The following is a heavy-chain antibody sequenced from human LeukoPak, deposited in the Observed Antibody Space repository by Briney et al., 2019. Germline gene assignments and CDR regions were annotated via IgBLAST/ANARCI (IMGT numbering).Heavy chain of an antibody. D-gene: IGHD6-19*01. J-gene: IGHJ4*02. Sequence: GGSLRLSCAASGFTFSNYAMSWVRQAPGKGLEWVSAISGSGGSRYYTDSVKGRFTISRDNSNNTLYLQMNSLRAEDTAVYYCAKSDFSSGWFYFDYWGQGTLVTVSS. CDR1: GFTFSNYA. V-gene: IGHV3-23*01. CDR3: AKSDFSSGWFYFDY. CDR2: ISGSGGSR.